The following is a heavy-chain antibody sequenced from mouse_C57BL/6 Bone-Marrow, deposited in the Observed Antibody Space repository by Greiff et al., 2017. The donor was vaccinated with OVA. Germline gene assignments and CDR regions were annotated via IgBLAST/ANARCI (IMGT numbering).Heavy chain of an antibody. J-gene: IGHJ3*01. CDR1: GFSFNSYA. Sequence: EVMLVESGAGLVQPKGSLKISCAASGFSFNSYAMNWVRQAPGKGLEWVGRIRSKSNNYATYYADSVKARFTISRDDSESMLYLQMNNLKTEVTDRYCCVSLYDFFADWGQGTLVTVSA. V-gene: IGHV10-1*01. CDR3: VSLYDFFAD. CDR2: IRSKSNNYAT. D-gene: IGHD2-3*01.